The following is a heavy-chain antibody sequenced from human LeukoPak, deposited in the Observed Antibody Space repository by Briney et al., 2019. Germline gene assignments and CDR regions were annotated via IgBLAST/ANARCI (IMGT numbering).Heavy chain of an antibody. CDR1: GFTFSAYV. V-gene: IGHV3-30*04. Sequence: PGGPLRLSCAASGFTFSAYVMHWVRQAPGKGLECVAVISNDGNEKYYADSVKGRFSISRDNSKNTLYLQMSSLRTEDTAVYYCVRDGGYTGGWTYGAGDYWGQGNLVTVSS. J-gene: IGHJ4*01. CDR3: VRDGGYTGGWTYGAGDY. D-gene: IGHD2-8*02. CDR2: ISNDGNEK.